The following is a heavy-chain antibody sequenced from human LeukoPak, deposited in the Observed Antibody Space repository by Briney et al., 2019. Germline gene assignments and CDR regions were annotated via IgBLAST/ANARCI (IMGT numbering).Heavy chain of an antibody. CDR1: GFTFDDYA. CDR3: ARRITMIRGTNFDY. V-gene: IGHV3-20*04. J-gene: IGHJ4*02. CDR2: INWNGGST. D-gene: IGHD3-10*01. Sequence: RPGGSLRLSCAASGFTFDDYAMSWVRQAPGKGLEWVSGINWNGGSTLYADSVKGRFTISRDNAKNSVYLEMNSLRAEDTALYYCARRITMIRGTNFDYWGQGTLVTVSS.